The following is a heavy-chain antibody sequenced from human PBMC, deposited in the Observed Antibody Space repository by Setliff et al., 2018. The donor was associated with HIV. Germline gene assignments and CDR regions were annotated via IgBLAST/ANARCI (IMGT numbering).Heavy chain of an antibody. J-gene: IGHJ1*01. CDR2: ISSSGSTI. V-gene: IGHV3-48*01. CDR1: GFTFSSYS. Sequence: GGSLRLSCAASGFTFSSYSMNWVRQAPGKGLEWVSYISSSGSTIYYADSVKGRFTISRDNSKKTLYLQMNSLRAEDTAVYYCAKDPYGGKGYFQYWGQGTLVTVSS. D-gene: IGHD4-17*01. CDR3: AKDPYGGKGYFQY.